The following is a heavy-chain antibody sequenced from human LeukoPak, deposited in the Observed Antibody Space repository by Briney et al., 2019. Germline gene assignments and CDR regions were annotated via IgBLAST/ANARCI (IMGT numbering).Heavy chain of an antibody. CDR3: ARHVIVGATYEDY. V-gene: IGHV4-39*01. CDR1: GGSISSSSYY. J-gene: IGHJ4*02. D-gene: IGHD1-26*01. CDR2: IYYSGST. Sequence: TSQTLSLTCTVSGGSISSSSYYWGWIRQPPGKGLEWIGSIYYSGSTYYNPSLKSRVTISVDTSKNQFSLKLSSVTAADTAVYYCARHVIVGATYEDYWGQGTLVTVSS.